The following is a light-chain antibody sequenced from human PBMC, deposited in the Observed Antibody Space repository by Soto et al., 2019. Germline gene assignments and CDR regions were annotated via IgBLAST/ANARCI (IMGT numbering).Light chain of an antibody. CDR3: QVYGGPVGYT. Sequence: VLTQSPSILSLSPGDRAALSCRASQTVRNYYIAWYQQKPGQAPKLLLYGASSRAPDIPARFNAGGSGTDFALTITRLEPDDFAVYYCQVYGGPVGYTFGQGTKLEI. V-gene: IGKV3-20*01. CDR2: GAS. J-gene: IGKJ2*01. CDR1: QTVRNYY.